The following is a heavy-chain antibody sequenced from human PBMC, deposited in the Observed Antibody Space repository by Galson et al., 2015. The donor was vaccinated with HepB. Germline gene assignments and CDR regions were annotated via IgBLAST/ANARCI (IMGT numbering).Heavy chain of an antibody. CDR1: GFTFSDYY. Sequence: SLRLSCAASGFTFSDYYMSWIRQAPGKGLECVAFISTSSSYTKYADSVKGRFTISRDNAENSLHLQMNSLRAEDTAVYYCARRYSSSWSMDVWGQGTMVTVSS. V-gene: IGHV3-11*06. CDR2: ISTSSSYT. CDR3: ARRYSSSWSMDV. D-gene: IGHD6-13*01. J-gene: IGHJ6*02.